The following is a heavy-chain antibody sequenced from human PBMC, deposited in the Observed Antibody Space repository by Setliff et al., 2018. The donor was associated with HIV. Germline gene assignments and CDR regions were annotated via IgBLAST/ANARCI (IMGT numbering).Heavy chain of an antibody. CDR1: SSILTQFS. Sequence: ASVKVSCKVSSSILTQFSMHWVRQAPGKGLEWMGASDPQYDETIYAQRFQGRVTLTEDTSTKTAYMELSNLKSEDTAVYYCARDLRWFGDHLAGFDYWGQGTLVTVSS. CDR3: ARDLRWFGDHLAGFDY. D-gene: IGHD3-10*01. V-gene: IGHV1-24*01. J-gene: IGHJ4*02. CDR2: SDPQYDET.